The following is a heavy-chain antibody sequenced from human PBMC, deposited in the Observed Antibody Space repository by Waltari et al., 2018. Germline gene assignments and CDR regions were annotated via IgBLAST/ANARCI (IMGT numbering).Heavy chain of an antibody. CDR3: ARGAAAASMRYYYYYMDV. Sequence: QVQLQESGPGLVKPSETLSLTCTVSGGSISSYYWSWIRQPAGKGLEWIGSIYTSGGTNYNPSLKSRVTMSVDTSKNQFSLKLSSVTAADTAVYYCARGAAAASMRYYYYYMDVWGKGTTVTISS. CDR1: GGSISSYY. CDR2: IYTSGGT. J-gene: IGHJ6*03. D-gene: IGHD6-13*01. V-gene: IGHV4-4*07.